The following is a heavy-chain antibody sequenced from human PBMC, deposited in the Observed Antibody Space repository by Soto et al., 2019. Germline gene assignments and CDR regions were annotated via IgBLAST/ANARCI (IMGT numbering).Heavy chain of an antibody. CDR1: GYTFTSYA. J-gene: IGHJ4*02. D-gene: IGHD2-2*01. CDR3: ARRPVVPAAMLPFDY. Sequence: ASVKVSCKASGYTFTSYAMHWVRQAPGQRLEWMGWINAGNGNTKYSQKFQGRVTITRDTSASTAYMELSSLRSEDTAVYYCARRPVVPAAMLPFDYWGQGXLVTVSS. CDR2: INAGNGNT. V-gene: IGHV1-3*01.